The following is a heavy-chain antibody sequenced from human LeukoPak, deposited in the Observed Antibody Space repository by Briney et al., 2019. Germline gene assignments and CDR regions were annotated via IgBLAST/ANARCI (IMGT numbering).Heavy chain of an antibody. Sequence: GGSLRLSCAASGFTFSSYAMSWVRQAPGKGLEWVSAISGSGGSTYYADSVKGRFTISRDNSKNTLYLQMNSLRAEDTAVYYCAKDLTTVGYYYYYMDVWGKGTTVTVSS. V-gene: IGHV3-23*01. CDR3: AKDLTTVGYYYYYMDV. CDR2: ISGSGGST. CDR1: GFTFSSYA. D-gene: IGHD4-11*01. J-gene: IGHJ6*03.